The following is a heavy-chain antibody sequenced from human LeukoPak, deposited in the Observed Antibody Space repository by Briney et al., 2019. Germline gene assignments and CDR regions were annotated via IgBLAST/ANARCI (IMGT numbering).Heavy chain of an antibody. V-gene: IGHV1-46*01. D-gene: IGHD3-22*01. Sequence: ASVKVSCKASGYTFTTYYMHWVRQAPGQGLEWMGIINPSGGSTSYAQKFQGRVTMTRDMSTSTVYMELSSLRSEDTAVYYCARGGSKYYYDSSGYYDLFDYWGQGTLVTVSS. CDR2: INPSGGST. J-gene: IGHJ4*02. CDR3: ARGGSKYYYDSSGYYDLFDY. CDR1: GYTFTTYY.